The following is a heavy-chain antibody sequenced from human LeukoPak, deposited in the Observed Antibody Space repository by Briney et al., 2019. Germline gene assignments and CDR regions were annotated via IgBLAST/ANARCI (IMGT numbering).Heavy chain of an antibody. V-gene: IGHV3-23*01. CDR2: IRGRGGST. D-gene: IGHD3-22*01. J-gene: IGHJ5*02. CDR3: AKALGLDSSGYYYGSFDP. CDR1: GFTFSSYA. Sequence: GRSLRLSCAASGFTFSSYAMSWVRQAPGKGLEWVSAIRGRGGSTYYADSVKGRFTISRDNSKNTLYLQMNSLRAEDTAVYYCAKALGLDSSGYYYGSFDPWGQGTLVTVSS.